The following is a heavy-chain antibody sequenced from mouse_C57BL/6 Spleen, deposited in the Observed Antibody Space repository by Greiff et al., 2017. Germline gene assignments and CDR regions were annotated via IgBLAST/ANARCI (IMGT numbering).Heavy chain of an antibody. D-gene: IGHD3-2*02. J-gene: IGHJ4*01. CDR3: ARKGGSGPYYAMDY. CDR1: GYTFTSYW. Sequence: QVQLQQSGAELAKPGASVKLSCKASGYTFTSYWMHWVKQRPGQGLEWIGYINPSSGYTNYNQKFKGKATLTVDTSSSTAYMQLSSLTSEDSAVYYCARKGGSGPYYAMDYWGQGTSVTVSS. V-gene: IGHV1-7*01. CDR2: INPSSGYT.